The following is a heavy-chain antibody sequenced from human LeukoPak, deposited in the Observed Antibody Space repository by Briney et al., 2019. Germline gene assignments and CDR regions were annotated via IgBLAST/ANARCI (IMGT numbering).Heavy chain of an antibody. J-gene: IGHJ6*03. CDR3: AKGRRYCSSTSCHGYYYMDV. CDR1: GFTFSSYA. Sequence: PGGSLRLSCAASGFTFSSYAMSWVRQAPGKGLEWVSAISGSGGSTYYADSVKGRFTISRDNSKNTLYLQMNSLRAEDTAVYYCAKGRRYCSSTSCHGYYYMDVWGKGTTVTVSS. D-gene: IGHD2-2*01. V-gene: IGHV3-23*01. CDR2: ISGSGGST.